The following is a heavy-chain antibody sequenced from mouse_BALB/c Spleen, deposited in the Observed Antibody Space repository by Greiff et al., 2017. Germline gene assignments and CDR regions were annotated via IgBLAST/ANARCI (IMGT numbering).Heavy chain of an antibody. CDR3: AAYYYGSSYPY. V-gene: IGHV3-2*02. Sequence: DVKLQESGPGLVKPSQSLSLTCTVTGYSITSDYAWNWIRQFPGNKLEWMGYISYSGSTSYNPSLKSRISITRDTSKNQFFLQLNSVTTEDTATYYCAAYYYGSSYPYWGQGTLVTVSA. CDR1: GYSITSDYA. D-gene: IGHD1-1*01. J-gene: IGHJ3*01. CDR2: ISYSGST.